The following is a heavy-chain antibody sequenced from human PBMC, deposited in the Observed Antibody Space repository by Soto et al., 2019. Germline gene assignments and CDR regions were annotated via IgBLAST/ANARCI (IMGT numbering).Heavy chain of an antibody. CDR2: ISTHNGNT. J-gene: IGHJ6*02. Sequence: ASVKVSCKASVFTSSGISWVRQAPGQRLEWMGWISTHNGNTNYAQKLQGRVTMTTDTSTSTAYMELRSLRSDDTAVYYCARDRGPPRTNYYYYYGMDVWGQGTTVTVSS. CDR3: ARDRGPPRTNYYYYYGMDV. CDR1: VFTSSG. V-gene: IGHV1-18*04.